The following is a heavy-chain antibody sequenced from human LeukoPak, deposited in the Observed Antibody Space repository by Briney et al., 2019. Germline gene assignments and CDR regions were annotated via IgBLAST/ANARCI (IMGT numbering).Heavy chain of an antibody. V-gene: IGHV3-21*04. CDR2: ISSSSLYI. CDR1: GFTFSSYS. Sequence: GGSLRLSCAASGFTFSSYSMNWVRQAPGKGLEWVSSISSSSLYIYYADSVKGRFTISRDNAKNSLYLQMNSLRAEDTALYYCARDETSGYYFPGYWGQGTLVTVSS. CDR3: ARDETSGYYFPGY. J-gene: IGHJ4*02. D-gene: IGHD3-22*01.